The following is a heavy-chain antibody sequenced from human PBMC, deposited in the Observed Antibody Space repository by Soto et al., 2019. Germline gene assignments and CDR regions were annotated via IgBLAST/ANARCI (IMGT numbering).Heavy chain of an antibody. V-gene: IGHV5-51*01. CDR2: IYPGDSDT. D-gene: IGHD5-18*01. CDR1: GYSFSTTYG. Sequence: PGESLKISCKGSGYSFSTTYGIGWVRQMPGKGLEWMGVIYPGDSDTRYSPSFQGQVTISADKSMSTAYLQWSSLKASDTAMYYCARQGITAMAPSANGMDVWGQGTTVTVSS. J-gene: IGHJ6*02. CDR3: ARQGITAMAPSANGMDV.